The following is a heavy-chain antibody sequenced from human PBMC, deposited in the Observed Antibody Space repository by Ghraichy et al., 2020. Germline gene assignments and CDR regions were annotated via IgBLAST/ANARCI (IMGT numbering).Heavy chain of an antibody. CDR1: GFTFSSYW. CDR3: ARDKVVGATRFDY. D-gene: IGHD1-26*01. CDR2: IKQDGSEK. V-gene: IGHV3-7*01. J-gene: IGHJ4*02. Sequence: GGSLRLSCAASGFTFSSYWMSWVRQAPGKGLEWVANIKQDGSEKHYVDSVKGRFTISRDNAKNSLYLQMDSLRAEDTAVYYCARDKVVGATRFDYWGQGTLVTVSP.